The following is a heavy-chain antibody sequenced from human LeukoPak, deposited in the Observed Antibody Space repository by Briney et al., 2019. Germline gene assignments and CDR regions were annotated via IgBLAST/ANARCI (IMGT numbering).Heavy chain of an antibody. D-gene: IGHD3-16*02. Sequence: GGSLRLSCAASEFTFSNYAMHWVRQAPGKGLEWVAFISYDGKDKYYADSVRGRFTISRDNSKNTLYLQMNSLRAEDTAVYYCARGYYDYVWGSYRYTHFDYWGQGTLVTVSS. V-gene: IGHV3-30*04. CDR2: ISYDGKDK. CDR3: ARGYYDYVWGSYRYTHFDY. J-gene: IGHJ4*02. CDR1: EFTFSNYA.